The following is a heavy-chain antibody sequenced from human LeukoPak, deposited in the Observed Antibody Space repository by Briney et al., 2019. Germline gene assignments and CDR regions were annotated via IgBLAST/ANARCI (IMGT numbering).Heavy chain of an antibody. CDR1: GYTFTSYD. CDR3: ARTLWFGELFGGGFDP. CDR2: MNPNSGNT. D-gene: IGHD3-10*01. V-gene: IGHV1-8*01. J-gene: IGHJ5*02. Sequence: ASVKVSCKASGYTFTSYDINWVRQATGQGLEWMGWMNPNSGNTGYAQKFQGRVTMTRNTSISTAYMELSSLRSEDTAVYYCARTLWFGELFGGGFDPWGQGTLVTVSS.